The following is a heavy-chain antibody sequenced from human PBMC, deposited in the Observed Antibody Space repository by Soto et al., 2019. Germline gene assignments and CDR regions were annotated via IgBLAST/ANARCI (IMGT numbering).Heavy chain of an antibody. CDR1: GGSFSCYY. J-gene: IGHJ6*01. CDR3: ARITLLRLVEWLSQSYYYGMEV. CDR2: INHSGST. D-gene: IGHD3-3*01. Sequence: SETLSLTCAVYGGSFSCYYWSWIRQPPGKGLEWIGEINHSGSTNYNPSLKSRVTISVDTSKNQFSLKLSSVTAADTAVYYCARITLLRLVEWLSQSYYYGMEVWGEGTTVIVSS. V-gene: IGHV4-34*01.